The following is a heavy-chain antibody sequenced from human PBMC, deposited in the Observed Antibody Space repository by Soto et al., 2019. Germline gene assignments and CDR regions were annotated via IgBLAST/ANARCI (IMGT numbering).Heavy chain of an antibody. CDR2: ISAYNGNT. Sequence: QVQLVQSGAEVKKPGASVKVSCKASGYTFTSYGISWVRQAPGQGLEWMGWISAYNGNTNYAQKLQGRVTMTTDTSTGKAYMGRGGRRSEETGVYYCAGGGGGDKHYYYGMDVWGQGTTVTVSS. J-gene: IGHJ6*02. D-gene: IGHD3-16*01. CDR1: GYTFTSYG. V-gene: IGHV1-18*04. CDR3: AGGGGGDKHYYYGMDV.